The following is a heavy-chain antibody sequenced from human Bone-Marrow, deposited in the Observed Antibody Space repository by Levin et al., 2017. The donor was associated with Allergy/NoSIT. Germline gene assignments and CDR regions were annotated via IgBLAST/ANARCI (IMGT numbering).Heavy chain of an antibody. CDR3: ARRYCSGGGCSFDY. CDR2: ISSTSSTI. D-gene: IGHD2-15*01. CDR1: GFTFSSDG. J-gene: IGHJ4*02. Sequence: GGSLRLSCAASGFTFSSDGMTWVRQAPGKGLECVSYISSTSSTIYYADSVKGRFTISRDNAKNSLYLQMKSLRAEDTAVYYCARRYCSGGGCSFDYWGQGTLVTVSS. V-gene: IGHV3-48*04.